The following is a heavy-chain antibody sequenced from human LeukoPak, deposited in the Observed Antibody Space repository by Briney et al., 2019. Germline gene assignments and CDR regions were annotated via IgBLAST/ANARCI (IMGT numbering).Heavy chain of an antibody. D-gene: IGHD2-2*01. V-gene: IGHV5-51*01. CDR2: IYPGDSDT. Sequence: KHGESLKISCKGSGYSFTSYWIGWVRQMPGKGLEWMGIIYPGDSDTRYSPSFQGQVTISADKSISTAYLQWSSLKASDTAMYYCARQRLIHHQYQLLQRKGGGPIWETYNWFDPWGQGTLVTVSS. CDR3: ARQRLIHHQYQLLQRKGGGPIWETYNWFDP. J-gene: IGHJ5*02. CDR1: GYSFTSYW.